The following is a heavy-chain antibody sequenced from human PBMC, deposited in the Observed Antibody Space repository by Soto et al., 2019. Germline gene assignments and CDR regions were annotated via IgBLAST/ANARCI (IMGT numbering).Heavy chain of an antibody. CDR1: GGTFRSYS. J-gene: IGHJ6*02. D-gene: IGHD3-22*01. CDR3: ARPDEGGYSSNHHYYYALDV. Sequence: QVQLVQSGAAVKKPGSSVKVSCKASGGTFRSYSISWVRQAPGQGLEWMGGIIPIFDITNYAQKFQGRVTITADESTSTAYMELSSLGSDDTAVYYCARPDEGGYSSNHHYYYALDVWGQGTTGTV. V-gene: IGHV1-69*01. CDR2: IIPIFDIT.